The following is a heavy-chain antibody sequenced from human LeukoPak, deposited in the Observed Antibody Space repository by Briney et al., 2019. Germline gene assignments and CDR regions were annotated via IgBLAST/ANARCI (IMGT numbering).Heavy chain of an antibody. CDR3: ARGSLFGSGSYCYFDY. Sequence: VASVKVSCKASGYTFIGYYMHWVRQAPGQGLEWMGWINPNSGVTNYAQKFQGRVTMTRDTSISTAYMELSRLRSDDTAVYYCARGSLFGSGSYCYFDYWGQGTLVTVSS. D-gene: IGHD3-10*01. V-gene: IGHV1-2*02. CDR2: INPNSGVT. CDR1: GYTFIGYY. J-gene: IGHJ4*02.